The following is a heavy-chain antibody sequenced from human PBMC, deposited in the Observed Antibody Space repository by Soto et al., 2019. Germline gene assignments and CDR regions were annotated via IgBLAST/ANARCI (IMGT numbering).Heavy chain of an antibody. CDR1: GFTFSSFS. J-gene: IGHJ4*02. D-gene: IGHD3-22*01. CDR3: ARDIYDSSGYQKY. CDR2: ISSSSIYI. Sequence: GGSLRLSCAASGFTFSSFSMNWVRQAPGKGLEWVSSISSSSIYIYYADSAKGRFTISRDNAKNSLYLQMNSLRAEDTAVYYCARDIYDSSGYQKYWGQGTLVTVSS. V-gene: IGHV3-21*01.